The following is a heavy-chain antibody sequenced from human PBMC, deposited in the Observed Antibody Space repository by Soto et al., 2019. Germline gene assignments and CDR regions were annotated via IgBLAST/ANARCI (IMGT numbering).Heavy chain of an antibody. Sequence: GGSLRLSCAASGFTFSSYSMNWVRQAPGKGLGWVSYISSSSSTIYYADSVKGRFTISRDNAKNSLYLQMNSLRDEDTAVYYCARDQGGVDYYDSSGASDYYYGMDVWGQGTTVTVSS. J-gene: IGHJ6*02. CDR3: ARDQGGVDYYDSSGASDYYYGMDV. D-gene: IGHD3-22*01. V-gene: IGHV3-48*02. CDR1: GFTFSSYS. CDR2: ISSSSSTI.